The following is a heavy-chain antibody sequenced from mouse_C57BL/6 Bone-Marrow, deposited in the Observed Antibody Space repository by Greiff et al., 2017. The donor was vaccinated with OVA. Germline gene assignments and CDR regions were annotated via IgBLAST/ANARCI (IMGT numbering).Heavy chain of an antibody. CDR2: IDPNSGGT. Sequence: VQLQQSGAELVKPGASVKLSCKASGYTFTSYWMHWVKQRPGRGLEWIGRIDPNSGGTKYNEKFKSKATLTVDKPSSTAYMQLSSLTSEDSAVYYCAILYYYGSSYDYYAMDYWGQGTSVTVSS. CDR3: AILYYYGSSYDYYAMDY. D-gene: IGHD1-1*01. CDR1: GYTFTSYW. V-gene: IGHV1-72*01. J-gene: IGHJ4*01.